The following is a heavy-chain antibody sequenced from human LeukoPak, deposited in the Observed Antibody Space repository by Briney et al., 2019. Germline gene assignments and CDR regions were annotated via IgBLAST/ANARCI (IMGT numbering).Heavy chain of an antibody. D-gene: IGHD3-9*01. J-gene: IGHJ3*01. CDR2: DSSSGITI. V-gene: IGHV3-48*02. Sequence: GGSLRLSCEASGFTFSGYGVCWVRQAPGKGPQWVSYDSSSGITIYHADSVKGRFTIARDNAKNSMFQKMSSLRDEDTAVYCSVRDDCGSFDSENWGQGTMVTVSS. CDR1: GFTFSGYG. CDR3: VRDDCGSFDSEN.